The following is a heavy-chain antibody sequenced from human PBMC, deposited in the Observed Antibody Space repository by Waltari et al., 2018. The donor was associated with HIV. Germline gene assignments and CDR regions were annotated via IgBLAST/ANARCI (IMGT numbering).Heavy chain of an antibody. V-gene: IGHV4-34*01. CDR2: INEGGAS. CDR3: VSSVSSSLRDAFDI. Sequence: QVQLQQWGAGLVKPSETLSLTCAVYGVSFSGYYWSWIRQSPGKGLDWIGEINEGGASKYNPSLKSRLTISVDTSKKQFSLKLASVTGTDSGVYYCVSSVSSSLRDAFDIWGQGTMVTVSS. D-gene: IGHD6-13*01. CDR1: GVSFSGYY. J-gene: IGHJ3*02.